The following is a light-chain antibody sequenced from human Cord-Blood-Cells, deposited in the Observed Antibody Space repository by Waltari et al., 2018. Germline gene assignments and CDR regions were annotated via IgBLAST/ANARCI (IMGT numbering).Light chain of an antibody. V-gene: IGKV4-1*01. CDR2: WAS. Sequence: DIVMTQSPDSLAVSLGERATINCKSSQSVLYSSNNKNYLAWYQQKPVQPPKLLIYWASTRESGVPARFSGSGSATDFTLTISSLQAEDVAVYYCQQYYSTRTFGKGTKVEIK. J-gene: IGKJ1*01. CDR3: QQYYSTRT. CDR1: QSVLYSSNNKNY.